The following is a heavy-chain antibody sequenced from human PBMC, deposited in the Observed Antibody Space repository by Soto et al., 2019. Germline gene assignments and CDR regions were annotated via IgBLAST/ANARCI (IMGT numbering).Heavy chain of an antibody. CDR1: GGSISSSCYY. V-gene: IGHV4-39*01. D-gene: IGHD2-15*01. Sequence: PSETLSLTCIVSGGSISSSCYYWGWIRQPPGKGLEWIASIYYSGSTYYNPSLESRVTISVDTSKNQFSLKLSSVTAADTAVYYCAILRGYLDYWGQGTLVTVSS. CDR2: IYYSGST. J-gene: IGHJ4*02. CDR3: AILRGYLDY.